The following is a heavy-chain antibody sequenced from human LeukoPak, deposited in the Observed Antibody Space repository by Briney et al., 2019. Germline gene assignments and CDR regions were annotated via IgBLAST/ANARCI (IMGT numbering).Heavy chain of an antibody. CDR2: IYYSGST. V-gene: IGHV4-39*07. CDR3: ARSYLPYYDFWRGYSWFDP. Sequence: PSETLSLTCTVSGGSISSSSYYWGWIRQPPGKGLEWIGSIYYSGSTYYNPSLKSRVTISVDTSKNQFSLKLSSVTAADTAVYYCARSYLPYYDFWRGYSWFDPWGQGTLVTVSS. CDR1: GGSISSSSYY. D-gene: IGHD3-3*01. J-gene: IGHJ5*02.